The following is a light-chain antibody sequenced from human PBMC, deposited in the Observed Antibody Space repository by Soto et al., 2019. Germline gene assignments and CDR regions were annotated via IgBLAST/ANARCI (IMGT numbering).Light chain of an antibody. J-gene: IGKJ5*01. CDR2: GAF. CDR1: QTVRNNY. V-gene: IGKV3-11*01. CDR3: QQRNIWPPVT. Sequence: EFVLTQSPGTLSLSPGERATLSCRASQTVRNNYLAWYQQKPGQAPRLLIYGAFNRATGIPARFSGSGSGTDFTLTISSLEPEDSAIYYCQQRNIWPPVTFGQGTRLEIK.